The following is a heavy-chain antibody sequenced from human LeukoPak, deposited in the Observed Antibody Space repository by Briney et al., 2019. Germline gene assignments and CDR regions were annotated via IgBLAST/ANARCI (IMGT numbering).Heavy chain of an antibody. CDR2: IKSKTDGGTT. J-gene: IGHJ4*02. V-gene: IGHV3-15*01. D-gene: IGHD3-10*01. Sequence: GGSLRLSCAASGFSFSNAWMSWVRQAPGKGLEWVGRIKSKTDGGTTDYAAPVKGIFTISRDDSKNKLYLEMNSLKTEDTAVYYCTTDQLIYGSGSYGYWGQGTLVTVSS. CDR3: TTDQLIYGSGSYGY. CDR1: GFSFSNAW.